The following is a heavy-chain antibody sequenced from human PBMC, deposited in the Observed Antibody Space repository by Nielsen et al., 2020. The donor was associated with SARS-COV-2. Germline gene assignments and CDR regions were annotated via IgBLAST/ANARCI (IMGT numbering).Heavy chain of an antibody. J-gene: IGHJ4*02. CDR2: ISGSGGST. D-gene: IGHD6-13*01. V-gene: IGHV3-23*01. CDR3: ARDKGIAAAGPVDY. CDR1: GFTFSSYA. Sequence: GESLKISCAASGFTFSSYAMSWVRQAPGKGLEWVSAISGSGGSTYYADSVKGRFTISRDNSKNTLYLQMNSLRAEDTAVYYCARDKGIAAAGPVDYWGQGTLVTVSS.